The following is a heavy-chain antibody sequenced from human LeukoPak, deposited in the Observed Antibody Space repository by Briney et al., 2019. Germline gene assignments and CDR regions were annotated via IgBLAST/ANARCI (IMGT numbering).Heavy chain of an antibody. D-gene: IGHD2-15*01. CDR3: GKDRCTGGTCYSTDS. Sequence: QSGGSLRLSCAASGFTFSSYAMSWVRQAPGKGLEWVSAISGSGGSTYYADSVKGRFTISRDNSKNTLYLQMNSLRAEDTAVYYCGKDRCTGGTCYSTDSWGQGTLVTVSS. J-gene: IGHJ4*02. CDR2: ISGSGGST. CDR1: GFTFSSYA. V-gene: IGHV3-23*01.